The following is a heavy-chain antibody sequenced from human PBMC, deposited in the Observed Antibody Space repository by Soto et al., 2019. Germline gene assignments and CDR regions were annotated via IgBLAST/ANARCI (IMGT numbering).Heavy chain of an antibody. V-gene: IGHV4-59*01. Sequence: SETLSLTCTVSGGSISSYYWSWIRQPPGMGLEWIGYIYYSGTTSYNPSLKSRVTISIDTSKNQLSLKLTSVTAADTAVYYCARENLRWFDPWGQGTLVTVSS. CDR1: GGSISSYY. CDR2: IYYSGTT. J-gene: IGHJ5*02. CDR3: ARENLRWFDP.